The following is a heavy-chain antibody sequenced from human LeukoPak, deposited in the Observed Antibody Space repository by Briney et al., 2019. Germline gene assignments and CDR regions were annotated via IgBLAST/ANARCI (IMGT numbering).Heavy chain of an antibody. J-gene: IGHJ5*02. CDR2: IYYSGST. V-gene: IGHV4-39*07. CDR1: GGSISSSSYY. CDR3: ARDKEWFDP. Sequence: PSETLSLTCTVSGGSISSSSYYWGWIRQPPGKGLEWIGSIYYSGSTYYNPSLKSRVTISVDTSKNQFSLKLSSVTAADTAVYYCARDKEWFDPWGQGTLVTVSS.